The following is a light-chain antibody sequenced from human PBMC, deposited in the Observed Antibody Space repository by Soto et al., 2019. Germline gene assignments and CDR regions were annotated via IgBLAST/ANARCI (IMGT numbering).Light chain of an antibody. Sequence: EIVLTQSPGTLSLSPGERATLSCRASQSVSSSYLAWYQQKPAQAPRLLIYGASSRATGIPDRFSSSGSGTVFTLTISRLEPEDFAVYYCQQYGSSPPITSGQGTRLEIK. CDR1: QSVSSSY. V-gene: IGKV3-20*01. J-gene: IGKJ5*01. CDR3: QQYGSSPPIT. CDR2: GAS.